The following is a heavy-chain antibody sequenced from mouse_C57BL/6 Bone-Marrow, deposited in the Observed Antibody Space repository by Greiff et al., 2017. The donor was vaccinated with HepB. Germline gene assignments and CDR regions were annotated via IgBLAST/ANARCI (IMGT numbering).Heavy chain of an antibody. CDR1: GFTFSDYG. CDR3: ASFYGRRGSYWYFDV. D-gene: IGHD1-1*01. Sequence: VQLKESGGGLVKPGGSLKLSCAASGFTFSDYGMHWVRQAPEKGLEWVAYISSGSSTIYYADTVKGRFTISRDNAKNTLFLQMTSLRSEDTAMYFRASFYGRRGSYWYFDVWGTGTTVTVSS. J-gene: IGHJ1*03. V-gene: IGHV5-17*01. CDR2: ISSGSSTI.